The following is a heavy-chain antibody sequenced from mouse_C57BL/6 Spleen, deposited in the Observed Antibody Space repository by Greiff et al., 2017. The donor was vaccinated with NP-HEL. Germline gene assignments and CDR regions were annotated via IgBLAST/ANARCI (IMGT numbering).Heavy chain of an antibody. CDR1: GYTFTSYW. CDR3: ARSKPYYYALDY. Sequence: VQLQQSGAELAKPGASVKLSCKASGYTFTSYWMHWVKQRPGQGLEWIGYINPSSGYTKYNQKFKDKATLTAYKSSSTAYMQLSSLTYEDSAVYYCARSKPYYYALDYWGQGTSVTVSS. J-gene: IGHJ4*01. CDR2: INPSSGYT. V-gene: IGHV1-7*01. D-gene: IGHD2-5*01.